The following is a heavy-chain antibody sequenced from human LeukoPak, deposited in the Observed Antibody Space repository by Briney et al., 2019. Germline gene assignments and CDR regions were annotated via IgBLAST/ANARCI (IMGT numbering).Heavy chain of an antibody. D-gene: IGHD4-23*01. CDR3: ARLLGNSSYYYYYMDV. J-gene: IGHJ6*03. CDR2: TYYSGST. Sequence: PSETLSLTCTVSGGSISSSSYYWGWIRQPPGKGLEWIGSTYYSGSTYYNPSLKSRVTISVDTSKNQFSLKLSSVTAADTAVYYCARLLGNSSYYYYYMDVWGKGTTVTISS. CDR1: GGSISSSSYY. V-gene: IGHV4-39*01.